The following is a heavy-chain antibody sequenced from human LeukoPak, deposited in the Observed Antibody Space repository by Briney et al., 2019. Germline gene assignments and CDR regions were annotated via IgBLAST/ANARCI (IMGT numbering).Heavy chain of an antibody. J-gene: IGHJ6*02. D-gene: IGHD6-19*01. CDR3: ARGKAVAGTMNYYGMDV. V-gene: IGHV3-74*01. Sequence: PGGSLRLSCAASGFTFSSYWMHWVRQAPGKGLVWVSRINSDGSSASYADSVKGRYTISRDNAKNTLYLQMNSLRAEDTAVYYCARGKAVAGTMNYYGMDVWGQGTTVTVSS. CDR1: GFTFSSYW. CDR2: INSDGSSA.